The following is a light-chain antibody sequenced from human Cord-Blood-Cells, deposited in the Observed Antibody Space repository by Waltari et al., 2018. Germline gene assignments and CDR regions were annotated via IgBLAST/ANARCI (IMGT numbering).Light chain of an antibody. CDR3: QQSYSTLGG. V-gene: IGKV1-39*01. CDR1: QSISSY. CDR2: AAS. J-gene: IGKJ4*01. Sequence: DIQMTQSPSSLSASVGDRVTITCRASQSISSYLNWYQQKPGKAPKLLIYAASSLQSGVPSSFSGSGSGTDFTLTISSLQPEDFATYYCQQSYSTLGGFGGGTKVEIK.